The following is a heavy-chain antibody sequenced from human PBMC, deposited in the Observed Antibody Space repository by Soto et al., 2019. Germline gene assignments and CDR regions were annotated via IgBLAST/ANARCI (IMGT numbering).Heavy chain of an antibody. CDR1: GGSISSYY. V-gene: IGHV4-59*01. D-gene: IGHD6-19*01. J-gene: IGHJ4*02. CDR3: ARVVKKGSGWYVGDY. Sequence: SETLSLTCTVSGGSISSYYWSWIRQPPGKGLEWIGYIYYSGSTNYNPSLKSRVTISVDTSKNQFSLKLSSVTAADTAVYYCARVVKKGSGWYVGDYWGQGTLVTVSS. CDR2: IYYSGST.